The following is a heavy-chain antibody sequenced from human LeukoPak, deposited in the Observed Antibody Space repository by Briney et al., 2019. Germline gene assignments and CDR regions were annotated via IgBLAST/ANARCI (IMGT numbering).Heavy chain of an antibody. V-gene: IGHV4-39*01. CDR1: GGSITSGSYY. CDR3: ARQGKDTTGYLFFDN. D-gene: IGHD3-9*01. Sequence: ASETLSLTCTVSGGSITSGSYYWGWIRQPPGKGLEWIGSIYYSGSTYYNPSLKSRVTVSVDTSKNQFSLKLSSATAADTAVYYCARQGKDTTGYLFFDNWGQGTLVTVSS. CDR2: IYYSGST. J-gene: IGHJ4*02.